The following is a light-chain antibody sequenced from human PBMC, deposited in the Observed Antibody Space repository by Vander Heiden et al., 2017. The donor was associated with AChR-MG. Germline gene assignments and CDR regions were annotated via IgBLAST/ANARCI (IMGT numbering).Light chain of an antibody. CDR3: LQDSGYPRT. Sequence: DIQMTQSPSSLSASVRDRVTIPCRASQGIGTDLVWYQQKTGKAPKRLMYAAPTLQSGVPSRFSDSGSGTEFTLTVSSLQPEDFATYYCLQDSGYPRTFGQGTKVEIK. CDR1: QGIGTD. V-gene: IGKV1-17*01. CDR2: AAP. J-gene: IGKJ1*01.